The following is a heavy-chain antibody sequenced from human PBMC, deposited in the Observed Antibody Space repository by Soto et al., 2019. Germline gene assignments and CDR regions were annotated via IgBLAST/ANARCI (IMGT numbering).Heavy chain of an antibody. CDR3: ARDRYSSGWYLGLAAFDT. J-gene: IGHJ3*02. V-gene: IGHV3-66*01. Sequence: GGSLRLSCAASGFTVSSNYMSWVRQAPGKGLEWVSVIYSGGSTYYADSVKGRFTISRDNSKNTLYLQMNSLRAEDTAVYYCARDRYSSGWYLGLAAFDTWGQGTMVTVSS. CDR2: IYSGGST. D-gene: IGHD6-19*01. CDR1: GFTVSSNY.